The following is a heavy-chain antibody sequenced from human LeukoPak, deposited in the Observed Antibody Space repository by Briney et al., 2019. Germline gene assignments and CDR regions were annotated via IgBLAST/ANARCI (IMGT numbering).Heavy chain of an antibody. D-gene: IGHD2-15*01. CDR3: ARAGYCSGGSCYTFDY. Sequence: ASVTVSCKASGYTFTSYTIHWVRQAPGQRLEWMGWINAGNGNTKYSQNFQGRVTITRDTSASTAYMELTSLTSEDTAVYYCARAGYCSGGSCYTFDYWGQGTLVTVSS. CDR2: INAGNGNT. CDR1: GYTFTSYT. J-gene: IGHJ4*02. V-gene: IGHV1-3*01.